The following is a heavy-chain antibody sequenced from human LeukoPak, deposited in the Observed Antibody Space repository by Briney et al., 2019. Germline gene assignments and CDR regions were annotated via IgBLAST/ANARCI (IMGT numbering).Heavy chain of an antibody. CDR2: INHSGST. V-gene: IGHV4-4*02. J-gene: IGHJ5*02. CDR3: ARRKRSGCSSTSCLLNWFDP. Sequence: SETLSLTCDVSGGSIDITNYWSWVRQAPGKGLEWIGEINHSGSTNYNPSLKSRVTISVDTSKNQFSLKLSSVTAADTAVYYCARRKRSGCSSTSCLLNWFDPWGQGTLVTVSS. D-gene: IGHD2-2*01. CDR1: GGSIDITNY.